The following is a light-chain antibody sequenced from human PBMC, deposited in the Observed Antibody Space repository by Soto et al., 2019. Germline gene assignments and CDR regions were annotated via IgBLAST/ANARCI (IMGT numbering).Light chain of an antibody. Sequence: EIVLTQSPATLSLSPGERATLSCRVSQSISTYLAWYQQKPGQAPRLLIYDGSNRATGTPARFSGNGYGTDFTLIVSSLEPQDFAVDYCQQRTDWLWTFGQGTKV. J-gene: IGKJ1*01. CDR2: DGS. CDR1: QSISTY. CDR3: QQRTDWLWT. V-gene: IGKV3-11*01.